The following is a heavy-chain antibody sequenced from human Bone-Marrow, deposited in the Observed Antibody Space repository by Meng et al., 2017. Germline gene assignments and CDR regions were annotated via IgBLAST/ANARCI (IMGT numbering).Heavy chain of an antibody. Sequence: SETLSLTCAVSGYSISSGYYSGWIRQPPGKVLEWIGTIYHSGSTYYNPSLKSRVTISQDTSKNQFSLKLSSVTAADTAVYYCARLSYAYVRRNVPRRSWFDPWGQGALVTVSS. CDR2: IYHSGST. CDR1: GYSISSGYY. CDR3: ARLSYAYVRRNVPRRSWFDP. V-gene: IGHV4-38-2*01. J-gene: IGHJ5*02. D-gene: IGHD3-16*01.